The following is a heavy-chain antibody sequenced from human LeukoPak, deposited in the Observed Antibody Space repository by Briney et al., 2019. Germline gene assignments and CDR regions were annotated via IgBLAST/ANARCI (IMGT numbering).Heavy chain of an antibody. D-gene: IGHD2-2*01. V-gene: IGHV1-8*03. CDR1: GYTFTSYD. J-gene: IGHJ6*03. Sequence: GASVKVSCKAFGYTFTSYDINWVRQATGQGLEWMGWMNPNSGNTGYAQKFQGRVTITRNTSISTAYMELSSLRSEDTAVYYCARGTLPVVPAAARGLGYYYYYMDVWGKGTTVTVSS. CDR2: MNPNSGNT. CDR3: ARGTLPVVPAAARGLGYYYYYMDV.